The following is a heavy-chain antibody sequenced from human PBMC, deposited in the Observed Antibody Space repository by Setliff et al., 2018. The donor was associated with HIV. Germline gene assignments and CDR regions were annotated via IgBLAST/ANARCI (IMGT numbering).Heavy chain of an antibody. CDR2: IFYTGRT. Sequence: SETLSLTCTVSGGSIGSSDYYWGWIRQPPGKGLEWIGSIFYTGRTTYNPSLRSRVTISLDTSKTQFSLSLTSVTAADTAMYYCARRGKTENSYVLNWFDLWGQGTLVTVSS. CDR3: ARRGKTENSYVLNWFDL. J-gene: IGHJ5*02. CDR1: GGSIGSSDYY. D-gene: IGHD5-18*01. V-gene: IGHV4-39*07.